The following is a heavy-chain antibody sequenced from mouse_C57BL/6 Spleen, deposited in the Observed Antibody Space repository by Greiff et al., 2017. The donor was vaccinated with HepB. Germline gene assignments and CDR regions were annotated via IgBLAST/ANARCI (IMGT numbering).Heavy chain of an antibody. CDR2: ISSGGDYI. J-gene: IGHJ4*01. CDR1: GFTFSSYA. Sequence: EVHLVESGEGLVKPGGSLKLSCAASGFTFSSYAMSWVRQTPEKRLEWVAYISSGGDYIYYADTVKGRFTISRDNARNTLYLQMSSLKSEDTAMYYCTRGLDSYAMDYWGQGTSVTVSS. CDR3: TRGLDSYAMDY. V-gene: IGHV5-9-1*02.